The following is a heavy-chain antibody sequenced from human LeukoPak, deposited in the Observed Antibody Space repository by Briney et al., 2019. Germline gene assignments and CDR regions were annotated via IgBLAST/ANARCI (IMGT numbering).Heavy chain of an antibody. CDR3: ARRNDFHI. Sequence: SETLSLTCTVSGGSIKGYHWSWIRQPPGKGLEWIGYIYSNEATEYKPSLKSRVTISADMSKNQFSRTLTSVTAADTAMYYCARRNDFHIWGQGTMVTVSS. CDR2: IYSNEAT. J-gene: IGHJ3*02. CDR1: GGSIKGYH. V-gene: IGHV4-4*08.